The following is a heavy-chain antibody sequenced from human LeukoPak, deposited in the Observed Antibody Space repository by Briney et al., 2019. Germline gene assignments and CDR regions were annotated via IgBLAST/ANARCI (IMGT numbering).Heavy chain of an antibody. V-gene: IGHV3-7*04. CDR2: IKQDGSEE. CDR3: ARESYYYDSSGPDY. CDR1: GFTFSTYW. Sequence: GGSLRLSCAASGFTFSTYWMSWVRQAPGKGLEWVANIKQDGSEEHYIESMKGRFTISRDNAKKSLYLQMNSLRAEDTAVYCCARESYYYDSSGPDYWGQGTLVTVSS. D-gene: IGHD3-22*01. J-gene: IGHJ4*02.